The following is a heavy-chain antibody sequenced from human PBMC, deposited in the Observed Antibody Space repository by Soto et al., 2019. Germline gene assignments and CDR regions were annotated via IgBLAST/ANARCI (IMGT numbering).Heavy chain of an antibody. D-gene: IGHD4-17*01. CDR3: AKDPDYGDYNIYYYQGMDV. J-gene: IGHJ6*02. V-gene: IGHV3-30*18. Sequence: QVQLVESGGGVVQPGRSLRLSCVASGFTFSNYDMHWVRQAPGKGLEWVALISYDVSNNYYADSVKGRFTISRDNSKNXLXRHMDSLRAEDTAVYYCAKDPDYGDYNIYYYQGMDVWGQGTTVTVSS. CDR2: ISYDVSNN. CDR1: GFTFSNYD.